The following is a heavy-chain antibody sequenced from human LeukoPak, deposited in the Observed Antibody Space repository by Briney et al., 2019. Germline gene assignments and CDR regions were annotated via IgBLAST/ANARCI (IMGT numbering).Heavy chain of an antibody. CDR1: GFTFSSYE. Sequence: GGSLRLSCAASGFTFSSYEMNWVRQAPGKGLEWVAKINQDGSDKYYVDSVKGRFTISRDNAKNSLYLQMNSLRAEDTAVYYCAELGITMIGGVWGKGTTVTISS. V-gene: IGHV3-7*01. CDR3: AELGITMIGGV. CDR2: INQDGSDK. J-gene: IGHJ6*04. D-gene: IGHD3-10*02.